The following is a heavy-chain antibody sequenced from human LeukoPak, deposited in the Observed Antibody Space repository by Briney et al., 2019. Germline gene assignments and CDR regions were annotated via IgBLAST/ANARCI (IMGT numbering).Heavy chain of an antibody. Sequence: SETLSLTCTVSGGSISSYYWSWIRQPAGKGLEWIGRIYTSGSTNYNPSLRSRVTISVDTSKNQFSLKLSSVTAADTAVYYCARDRPMVRGVIPPYYYYYMDVWGKGTTVTISS. D-gene: IGHD3-10*01. V-gene: IGHV4-4*07. CDR1: GGSISSYY. CDR3: ARDRPMVRGVIPPYYYYYMDV. J-gene: IGHJ6*03. CDR2: IYTSGST.